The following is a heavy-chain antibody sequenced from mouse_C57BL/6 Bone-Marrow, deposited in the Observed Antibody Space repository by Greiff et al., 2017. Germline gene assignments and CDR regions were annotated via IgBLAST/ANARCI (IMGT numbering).Heavy chain of an antibody. CDR3: AIYYDYYYYAMDY. J-gene: IGHJ4*01. V-gene: IGHV1-61*01. D-gene: IGHD2-4*01. Sequence: VQLQQPGAELVRPGSSVKLSCKASGYTFTSYWMDWVKQRPGQGLEWIGNIYPSDSETHYNQKFKDKATLTVDKSSSTAYMQLSSLTSEDSAVYYCAIYYDYYYYAMDYWGQGTSVTVSS. CDR1: GYTFTSYW. CDR2: IYPSDSET.